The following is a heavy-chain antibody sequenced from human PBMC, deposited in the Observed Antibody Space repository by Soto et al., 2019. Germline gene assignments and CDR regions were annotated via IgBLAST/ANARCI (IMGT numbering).Heavy chain of an antibody. CDR1: GGSIGSYY. J-gene: IGHJ4*02. V-gene: IGHV4-59*04. CDR3: ASSEFH. Sequence: SETLSLTYTVSGGSIGSYYWSWIRQPPGEGVEWIGHIYYSGSTYYNPSLKSRVTISVDTSKNQFSLKLSSVTAADTAVYYCASSEFHWGQGTLVTVSS. CDR2: IYYSGST. D-gene: IGHD2-21*01.